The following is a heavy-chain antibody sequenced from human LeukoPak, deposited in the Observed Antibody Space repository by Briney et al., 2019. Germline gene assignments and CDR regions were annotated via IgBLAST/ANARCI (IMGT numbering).Heavy chain of an antibody. Sequence: PSETLSLACTVSGGSISSYYWSWIRQPPGKGLEWIGYIYYSGSTYYNPSLKSRVTISVDTSKNQFSLKLSSVTAADTAVYYCAIYEYSSSWDYYYGMDVWGQGTTVTVSS. J-gene: IGHJ6*02. CDR2: IYYSGST. D-gene: IGHD6-6*01. CDR3: AIYEYSSSWDYYYGMDV. V-gene: IGHV4-59*04. CDR1: GGSISSYY.